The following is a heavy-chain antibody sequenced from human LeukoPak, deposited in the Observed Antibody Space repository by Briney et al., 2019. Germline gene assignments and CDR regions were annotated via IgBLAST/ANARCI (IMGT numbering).Heavy chain of an antibody. CDR1: GFTFSSYA. CDR2: IYSGGST. Sequence: PGGSLRLSCAASGFTFSSYAMSWVRQAPGKGLEWVSVIYSGGSTYYADSVKGRFTISRDNSKNTLYLQMNSLRAEDTAVYYCARESMNYWGQGTLVTVSS. J-gene: IGHJ4*02. V-gene: IGHV3-53*01. CDR3: ARESMNY.